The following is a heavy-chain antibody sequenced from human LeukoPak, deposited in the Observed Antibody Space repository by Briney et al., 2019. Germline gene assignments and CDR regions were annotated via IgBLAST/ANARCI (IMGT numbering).Heavy chain of an antibody. CDR1: GFTFSTFA. V-gene: IGHV3-23*01. CDR3: ARPSRSSSSAFDI. Sequence: GGSLRLSCEASGFTFSTFAMIWVRQPPGKGLEWVSSIFPSGGEIHYADSVRGRFTISRDNSKSTLSLQMNSLRAEDTAIYYCARPSRSSSSAFDIWGQGTMVTVSS. CDR2: IFPSGGEI. D-gene: IGHD6-6*01. J-gene: IGHJ3*02.